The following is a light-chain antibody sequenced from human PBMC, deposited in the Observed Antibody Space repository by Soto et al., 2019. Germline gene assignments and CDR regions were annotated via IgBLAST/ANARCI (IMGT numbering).Light chain of an antibody. CDR1: QSISNW. Sequence: DIQMTQSPSTLSASVGDRVTITCRASQSISNWLAWYQQKPGKAPKLLIYKASSLESGVPSHFSGSGSGTEFTLTISSLQPDDFATYYCQQYNSYLWTVGQGTKVEIK. CDR2: KAS. CDR3: QQYNSYLWT. J-gene: IGKJ1*01. V-gene: IGKV1-5*03.